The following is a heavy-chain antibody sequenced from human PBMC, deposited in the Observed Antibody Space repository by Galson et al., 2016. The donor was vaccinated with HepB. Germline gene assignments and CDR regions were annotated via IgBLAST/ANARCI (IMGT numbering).Heavy chain of an antibody. D-gene: IGHD5-12*01. CDR1: GFSFSIYS. Sequence: FLRFSCAASGFSFSIYSMNWVRQAPGKGLEWVSSISSSNTYIDYADSVKGRFTISRDNAKNSLYLQMNSLRVEDTAVYYCARVRPRSGYCFDYWGQGTLVTVSS. CDR3: ARVRPRSGYCFDY. J-gene: IGHJ4*02. V-gene: IGHV3-21*01. CDR2: ISSSNTYI.